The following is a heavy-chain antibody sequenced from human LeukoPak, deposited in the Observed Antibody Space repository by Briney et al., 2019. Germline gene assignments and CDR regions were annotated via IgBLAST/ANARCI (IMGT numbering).Heavy chain of an antibody. Sequence: ASVKVSCKASGYTFTGYYMHWVRQAPGQGLEWMGWINPSSGGTNYAQKFQGRVTMTRDTSISTAYMELSRLRSDDTAVYYCARDRVGKPYYFDYWGQGTLVTVSS. CDR1: GYTFTGYY. CDR3: ARDRVGKPYYFDY. D-gene: IGHD7-27*01. V-gene: IGHV1-2*02. J-gene: IGHJ4*02. CDR2: INPSSGGT.